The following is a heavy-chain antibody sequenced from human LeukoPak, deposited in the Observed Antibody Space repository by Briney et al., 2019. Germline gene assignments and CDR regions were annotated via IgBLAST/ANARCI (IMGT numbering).Heavy chain of an antibody. Sequence: GGSLRLSCAASGFTLDDYGVSWVRQAPGKGLEWVSGINWNGGSTGYADSVKGRFTISRGNAKNSLYLQMNSLRAEDTALYYCARGHYCGGDCYAFDIWGQGTMVTVSS. V-gene: IGHV3-20*04. D-gene: IGHD2-21*02. CDR2: INWNGGST. CDR1: GFTLDDYG. CDR3: ARGHYCGGDCYAFDI. J-gene: IGHJ3*02.